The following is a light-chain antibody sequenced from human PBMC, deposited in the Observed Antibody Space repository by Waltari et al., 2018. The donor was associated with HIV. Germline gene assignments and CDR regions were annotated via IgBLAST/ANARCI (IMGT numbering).Light chain of an antibody. J-gene: IGKJ5*01. CDR1: QSVLSSSDNKNY. V-gene: IGKV4-1*01. CDR2: WAS. Sequence: DIALTQSPASLAVSLGERATISCKSSQSVLSSSDNKNYLTWYQQKPGQPPKVLIYWASTRESGVPDRFSGSGSGTDFTLTISSLQAEDVALYYCQQYYSPISFGQGTRLEIK. CDR3: QQYYSPIS.